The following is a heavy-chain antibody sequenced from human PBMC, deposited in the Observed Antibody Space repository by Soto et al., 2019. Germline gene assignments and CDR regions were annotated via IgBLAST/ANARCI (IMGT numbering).Heavy chain of an antibody. CDR3: ARAYYDILTGYFDY. J-gene: IGHJ4*02. V-gene: IGHV4-39*01. CDR1: GGSISSSSYY. CDR2: IYYSGST. D-gene: IGHD3-9*01. Sequence: SETLSLTCTVSGGSISSSSYYWGWIRQPPGKGLEWIGSIYYSGSTYYNPSLKSRVTISVDTSKNQFSLKLSSVTAADTAVYYCARAYYDILTGYFDYWGQGTLVTVSS.